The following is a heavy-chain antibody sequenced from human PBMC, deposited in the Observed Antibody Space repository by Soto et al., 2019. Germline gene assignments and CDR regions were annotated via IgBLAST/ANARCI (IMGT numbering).Heavy chain of an antibody. CDR1: GGSISSGGYY. D-gene: IGHD4-17*01. CDR2: IYYSGST. CDR3: ARDLGHTVTPGGLGFDP. J-gene: IGHJ5*02. V-gene: IGHV4-31*03. Sequence: QVQLQESGPGLVKPSQTLSLTCTVSGGSISSGGYYWSWIRQHPGKGLEWIGYIYYSGSTYYNPSLKSRVTISVDTSKNHFSLKLSSVTAADTAVYYCARDLGHTVTPGGLGFDPWVQGTLVTVSS.